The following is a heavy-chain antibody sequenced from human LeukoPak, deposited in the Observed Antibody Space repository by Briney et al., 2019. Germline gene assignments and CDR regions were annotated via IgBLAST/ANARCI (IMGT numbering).Heavy chain of an antibody. CDR1: GFTFSSYA. J-gene: IGHJ4*02. D-gene: IGHD3-22*01. V-gene: IGHV3-21*01. Sequence: GGSLRLSCAASGFTFSSYAMSWVRQAPGKGLEWVSSISSSSSYIYYADSVKGRFTISRDNAKNSLYLQMNSLRAEDTAVYYCARDGLANYYDSSGYAFDYWGQGTLVTVSS. CDR3: ARDGLANYYDSSGYAFDY. CDR2: ISSSSSYI.